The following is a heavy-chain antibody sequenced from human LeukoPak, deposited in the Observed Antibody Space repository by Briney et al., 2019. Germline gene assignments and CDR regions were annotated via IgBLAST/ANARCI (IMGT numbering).Heavy chain of an antibody. CDR2: IYSSGST. Sequence: NTSETLSLTCSVSGGSISSGSNYWVWIRQPPGKTLEWIGSIYSSGSTYCNSSLKSRVFILMDTSKNHFSLTLTSVTAADTALYYCARSDGYGLVDIWGQGTMVTFSS. CDR3: ARSDGYGLVDI. D-gene: IGHD3-10*01. CDR1: GGSISSGSNY. J-gene: IGHJ3*02. V-gene: IGHV4-39*07.